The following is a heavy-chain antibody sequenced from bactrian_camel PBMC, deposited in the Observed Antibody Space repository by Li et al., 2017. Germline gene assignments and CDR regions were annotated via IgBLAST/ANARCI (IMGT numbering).Heavy chain of an antibody. V-gene: IGHV3S54*01. CDR1: GNINSLNC. J-gene: IGHJ4*01. CDR2: IYSRGKST. Sequence: QVQLVESGGGSVQAGGSLRLSCRTSGNINSLNCMGWFRKAPGKEREGIASIYSRGKSTYYVDNVKGRFTISRDDARHTVYLQMNDLKPEDTGMYYCVAVQPLIGGAPCRIGSMRTGARDWGQGTQVTVS. CDR3: VAVQPLIGGAPCRIGSMRTGARD. D-gene: IGHD7*01.